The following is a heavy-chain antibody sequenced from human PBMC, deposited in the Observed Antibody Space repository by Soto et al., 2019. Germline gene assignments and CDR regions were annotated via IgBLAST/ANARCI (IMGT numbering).Heavy chain of an antibody. CDR1: GFTFSSSA. CDR3: ARGHISSTKNWLDP. D-gene: IGHD6-6*01. J-gene: IGHJ5*02. CDR2: IDVGSGNT. V-gene: IGHV1-58*01. Sequence: GASVKVSCKTSGFTFSSSAVHWVRQARGHRLQWIGWIDVGSGNTGYAQTLQGRVTMTWDTSISTAYMELSSLRFEDTAMYYCARGHISSTKNWLDPWGQGTLVTVSS.